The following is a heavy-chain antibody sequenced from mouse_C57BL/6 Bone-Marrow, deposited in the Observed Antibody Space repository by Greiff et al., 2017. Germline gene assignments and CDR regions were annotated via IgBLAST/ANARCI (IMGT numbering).Heavy chain of an antibody. J-gene: IGHJ1*03. D-gene: IGHD1-1*01. CDR2: ISSGGSYT. CDR3: ARTTVVADWYFDV. CDR1: GFTFSSYG. Sequence: EVQLMESGGDLVKPGGSLKLSCAASGFTFSSYGMSWVRQTPDKRLEWVATISSGGSYTYYPDSVKGRFTISRYNAKNTLYLQMSSLKSEDTAMYYCARTTVVADWYFDVWGTGTTVTVSS. V-gene: IGHV5-6*01.